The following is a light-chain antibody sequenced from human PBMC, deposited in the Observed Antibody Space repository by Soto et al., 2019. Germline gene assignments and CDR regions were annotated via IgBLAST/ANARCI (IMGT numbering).Light chain of an antibody. V-gene: IGLV1-47*01. CDR1: RPNIGSAI. J-gene: IGLJ3*02. CDR3: VAWDDNLSSRV. Sequence: QSVLTQPPSLSGTPGQTVTISCIGSRPNIGSAIVHWYQQIPGTAPKHLIYMNNQRPSGVPDRFSGSKSGTSASLVITGLRPEDEADYYCVAWDDNLSSRVFGGGTKLTVL. CDR2: MNN.